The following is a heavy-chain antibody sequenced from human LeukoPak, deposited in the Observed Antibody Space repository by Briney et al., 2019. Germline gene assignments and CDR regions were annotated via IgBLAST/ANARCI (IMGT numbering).Heavy chain of an antibody. J-gene: IGHJ5*02. CDR2: INHSGGT. CDR3: ARAVRGVIDWFDP. V-gene: IGHV4-34*01. Sequence: SETLSLTCAVYGGSFSSYYWSWIRQPPGKGLEWIGEINHSGGTNYKPSLKSRVTISVDTSKNQFSLKLSSVTAADTAVYYCARAVRGVIDWFDPWGQGTLVTVSS. CDR1: GGSFSSYY. D-gene: IGHD3-10*01.